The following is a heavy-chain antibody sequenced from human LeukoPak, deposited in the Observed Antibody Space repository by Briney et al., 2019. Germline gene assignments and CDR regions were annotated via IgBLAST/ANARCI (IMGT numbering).Heavy chain of an antibody. CDR1: DYSISSHNY. CDR2: VYHSGST. V-gene: IGHV4-38-2*01. D-gene: IGHD3-22*01. J-gene: IGHJ4*02. CDR3: ARNDSSGYFDY. Sequence: PSETLSLTCAVSDYSISSHNYWGWIRQPPGKGLEWIGSVYHSGSTHYSQSLKSRVTISVDTSKNPFSLKLSSVTAADTAVYYCARNDSSGYFDYWGQGTLVTVSS.